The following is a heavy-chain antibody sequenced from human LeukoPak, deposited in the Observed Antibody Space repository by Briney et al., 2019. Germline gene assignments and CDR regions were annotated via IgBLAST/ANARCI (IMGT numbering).Heavy chain of an antibody. J-gene: IGHJ4*02. D-gene: IGHD1-26*01. Sequence: GGSLSLSCAASGFTFSSYSMNWIRQAPGKGLEWVSSMSVGSGLIYYAESVKGRFTVSRGNAKKSLYLQMNSLRAEDTAVYYCAREFEGTASGAGYWGQGTLVTVSS. CDR2: MSVGSGLI. V-gene: IGHV3-21*01. CDR3: AREFEGTASGAGY. CDR1: GFTFSSYS.